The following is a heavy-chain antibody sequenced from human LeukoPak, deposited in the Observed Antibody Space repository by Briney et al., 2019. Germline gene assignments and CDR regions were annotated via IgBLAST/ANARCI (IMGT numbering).Heavy chain of an antibody. CDR2: IYHSGST. Sequence: SETLSLTCTVSGVSSSSSYWSWIRQPPGKGLEWIGYIYHSGSTYYNPSLKSRVTISVDRSKNQFSLKLSSVTAADTAVYYCASLTDDYGDPYFDYWGQGTLVTVSS. D-gene: IGHD4-17*01. J-gene: IGHJ4*02. CDR1: GVSSSSSY. CDR3: ASLTDDYGDPYFDY. V-gene: IGHV4-30-2*01.